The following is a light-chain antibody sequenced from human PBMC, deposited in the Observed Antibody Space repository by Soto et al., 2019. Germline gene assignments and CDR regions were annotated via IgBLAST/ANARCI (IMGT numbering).Light chain of an antibody. Sequence: QSALTQPASVSGSPGQSITISCTGPSRDVGFYNLFSWYQHRPGKAPKLILYAGSKRPSGVSNRFSGSKSGNTDSLTISGLQAEYEAYYYCCSYAGSSDSVFGSGTKLTVL. J-gene: IGLJ1*01. CDR3: CSYAGSSDSV. CDR2: AGS. V-gene: IGLV2-23*01. CDR1: SRDVGFYNL.